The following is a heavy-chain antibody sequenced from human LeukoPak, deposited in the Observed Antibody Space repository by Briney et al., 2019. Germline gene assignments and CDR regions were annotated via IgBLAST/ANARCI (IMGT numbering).Heavy chain of an antibody. CDR2: IYYSGST. Sequence: SETLSLTCTVSGGSISSYYWSWIRQPPGKGLEWIGYIYYSGSTNYNPSLKSRVTIPVDTSKNQFSLKLSSVTAADTAVYYCARLLIAAAGPSSYYYYGMDVWGQGTTVTVSS. V-gene: IGHV4-59*08. D-gene: IGHD6-13*01. CDR1: GGSISSYY. J-gene: IGHJ6*02. CDR3: ARLLIAAAGPSSYYYYGMDV.